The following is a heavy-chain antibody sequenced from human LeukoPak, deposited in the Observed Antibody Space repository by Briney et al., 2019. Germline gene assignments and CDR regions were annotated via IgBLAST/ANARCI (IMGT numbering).Heavy chain of an antibody. Sequence: KASETLSLTRTVSGGSISSYYWSWIRQPPGKGLEWIGYIYYSGSTNYNPSLKSRVTISVDTSKNQFSLKLSSVTAADTAVYYCARDQVIGGFDYWGQGTLVTVSS. J-gene: IGHJ4*02. CDR2: IYYSGST. V-gene: IGHV4-59*01. CDR1: GGSISSYY. CDR3: ARDQVIGGFDY. D-gene: IGHD3-16*02.